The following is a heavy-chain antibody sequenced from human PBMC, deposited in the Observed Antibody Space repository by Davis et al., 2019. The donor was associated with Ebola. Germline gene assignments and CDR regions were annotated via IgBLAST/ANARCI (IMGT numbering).Heavy chain of an antibody. CDR2: IKQEGIEQ. CDR3: ARVESSFYAGDY. D-gene: IGHD6-13*01. Sequence: GEYLKIPCAASGFNFTSYCMRCVRQPPGQGLEWVAKIKQEGIEQYYVEPVKGRFTISRDNAKNSLYLQMNSLRDEDTAVYYCARVESSFYAGDYWGQGTLVTVSS. J-gene: IGHJ4*02. CDR1: GFNFTSYC. V-gene: IGHV3-7*01.